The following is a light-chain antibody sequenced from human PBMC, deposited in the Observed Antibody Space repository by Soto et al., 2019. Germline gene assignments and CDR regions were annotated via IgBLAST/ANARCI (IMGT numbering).Light chain of an antibody. J-gene: IGKJ1*01. CDR2: DAS. V-gene: IGKV3-11*01. CDR1: RSVSGY. Sequence: EIILTIKRATLCLSPGERATLSCSGSRSVSGYLAWYQQKPGQAPRLLIYDASSRATGIPDRFSGSGSGTDFTLTISSLEPEDFAVYYCQQCSNWPRTFGQGTKVDIK. CDR3: QQCSNWPRT.